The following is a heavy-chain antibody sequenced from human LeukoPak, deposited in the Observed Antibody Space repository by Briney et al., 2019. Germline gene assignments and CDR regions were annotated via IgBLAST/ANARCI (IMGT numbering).Heavy chain of an antibody. J-gene: IGHJ4*02. CDR3: ASPRSKGSSSPLGY. CDR2: IYYSGST. CDR1: GVSISSYY. V-gene: IGHV4-59*08. Sequence: SETLSLTCTVSGVSISSYYWSWIRQPPGKGLEWIGYIYYSGSTNYNPSLKSRVTISVDTSKNQFSLKLSSVTAADTAVYYCASPRSKGSSSPLGYWGQGTLVTVSS. D-gene: IGHD6-13*01.